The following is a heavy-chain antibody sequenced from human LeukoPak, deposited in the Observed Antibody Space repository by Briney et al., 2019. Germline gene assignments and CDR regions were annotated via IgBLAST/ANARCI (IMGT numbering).Heavy chain of an antibody. CDR2: INHSGST. D-gene: IGHD2-21*01. J-gene: IGHJ3*02. CDR1: GGSISSYY. CDR3: EGGIRDAFDI. V-gene: IGHV4-34*01. Sequence: PSETLSLTCTVSGGSISSYYWSWIRQPPGKGLEWIGEINHSGSTNYNPSLKSRVTISVDTSKNQFSLKLSSVTAADTSVFQAEGGIRDAFDIWGQGTMVTVSS.